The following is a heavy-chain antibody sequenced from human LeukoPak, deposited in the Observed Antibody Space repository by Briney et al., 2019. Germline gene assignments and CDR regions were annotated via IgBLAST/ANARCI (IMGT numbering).Heavy chain of an antibody. CDR2: ISYDGSNK. CDR1: GFTFSSYA. J-gene: IGHJ4*02. Sequence: GGSLRLSCAASGFTFSSYAMHWVRQAPGKGLEWVAVISYDGSNKYYADSVKGRFTISRDDSKNTLYLQMNSLRAEDTAVYYCAKAARGYCSSTSCYVGWRYFDYWGQGTLVTVSS. CDR3: AKAARGYCSSTSCYVGWRYFDY. V-gene: IGHV3-30*04. D-gene: IGHD2-2*01.